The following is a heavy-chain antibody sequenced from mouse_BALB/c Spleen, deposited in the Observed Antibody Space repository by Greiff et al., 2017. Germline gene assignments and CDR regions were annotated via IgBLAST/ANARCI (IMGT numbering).Heavy chain of an antibody. V-gene: IGHV5-12-1*01. Sequence: EVQVVESGGGLVKPGGSLKLSCAASGFAFSSYDMSWVRQTPEKRLEWVAYISSGGGSTYYPDTVKGRFTISRDNAKNTLYLQMSSLKSEDTAMYYCARDHYYGDAGFAYWGQGTLVTVSA. J-gene: IGHJ3*01. CDR1: GFAFSSYD. CDR3: ARDHYYGDAGFAY. D-gene: IGHD1-2*01. CDR2: ISSGGGST.